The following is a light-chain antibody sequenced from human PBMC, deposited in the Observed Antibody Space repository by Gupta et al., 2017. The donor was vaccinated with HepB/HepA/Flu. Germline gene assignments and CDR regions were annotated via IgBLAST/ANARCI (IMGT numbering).Light chain of an antibody. CDR3: QQYDNLLLLT. CDR2: DAS. V-gene: IGKV1-33*01. J-gene: IGKJ4*01. CDR1: QDISNY. Sequence: DIQMTQFPSSLSASVGDRVTITCQASQDISNYLNWYQQKPGKAPKLLIYDASNLETGVPSRFSGSGSGTDFTFTISSLQPEDIATYYCQQYDNLLLLTFGGGTKVEIK.